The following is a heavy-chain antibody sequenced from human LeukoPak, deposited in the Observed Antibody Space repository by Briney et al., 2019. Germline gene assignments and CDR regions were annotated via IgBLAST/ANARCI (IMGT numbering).Heavy chain of an antibody. CDR2: TNWDTNNV. CDR1: GYYFGDYG. Sequence: GWSLRLSCVASGYYFGDYGMHWVRQAPGKGVEGVSGTNWDTNNVGYADSVKGRFTISRDNAKNSLYLQMNSLRAEDTAVYYCAKDIGYCGGGSCSSDYFGLDVWGLGTTVTVSS. D-gene: IGHD2-15*01. CDR3: AKDIGYCGGGSCSSDYFGLDV. V-gene: IGHV3-9*01. J-gene: IGHJ6*02.